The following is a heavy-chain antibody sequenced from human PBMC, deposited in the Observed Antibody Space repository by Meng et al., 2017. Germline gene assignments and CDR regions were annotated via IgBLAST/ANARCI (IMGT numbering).Heavy chain of an antibody. V-gene: IGHV4/OR15-8*02. D-gene: IGHD5-18*01. Sequence: SDPLSLTFVVSGGPISSIDWWRWVRQPPGQVLECIGEIYHGGHTNYNPSLKSRFTIAIDKSKNQFSLKLSSVTAADTAVYYCASWIYSCCWQWGQGALVTVSS. CDR2: IYHGGHT. J-gene: IGHJ4*02. CDR3: ASWIYSCCWQ. CDR1: GGPISSIDW.